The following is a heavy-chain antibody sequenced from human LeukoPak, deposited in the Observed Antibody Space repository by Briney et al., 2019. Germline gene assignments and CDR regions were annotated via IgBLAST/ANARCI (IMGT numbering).Heavy chain of an antibody. CDR2: INAGNGNT. Sequence: ASVKVSCKASGYTFTGYYMHWVRQAPGQGLEWMGWINAGNGNTKYSQKFQGRVTITRDTSASTAYMELSSLRSEDTAVYYCARVRLVVAATSVSYYGMDVWGKGTTVTVSS. J-gene: IGHJ6*04. CDR1: GYTFTGYY. V-gene: IGHV1-3*01. CDR3: ARVRLVVAATSVSYYGMDV. D-gene: IGHD2-15*01.